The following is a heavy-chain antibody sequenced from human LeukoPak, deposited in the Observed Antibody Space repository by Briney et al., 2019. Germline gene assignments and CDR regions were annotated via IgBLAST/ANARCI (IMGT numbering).Heavy chain of an antibody. V-gene: IGHV3-23*01. CDR2: ISGSGGST. D-gene: IGHD1-1*01. CDR3: AKVWRGHYYDY. CDR1: GFTFSSYA. Sequence: GGSLRLSCAASGFTFSSYAMSWVRQAPGKGLEWVSAISGSGGSTYYADSVKGRFTISRDNSKNTLYLQMNTLRAEDTAIYYCAKVWRGHYYDYWGQGTLVTVSS. J-gene: IGHJ4*02.